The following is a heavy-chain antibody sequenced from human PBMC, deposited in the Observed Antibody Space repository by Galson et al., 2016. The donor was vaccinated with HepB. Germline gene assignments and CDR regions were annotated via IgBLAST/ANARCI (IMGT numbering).Heavy chain of an antibody. V-gene: IGHV1-2*02. J-gene: IGHJ4*02. CDR3: ARDLGHLEPKKNAWDKHFDY. CDR1: GYTFTNYR. Sequence: SVKVSCKASGYTFTNYRIYWVRQAPGQGLEWMGWINPNNGATRYTQKFQGRVSVSRDTSISTTYLEFSSLRSDDTALYYCARDLGHLEPKKNAWDKHFDYWGQGTLVTVSS. CDR2: INPNNGAT. D-gene: IGHD1-1*01.